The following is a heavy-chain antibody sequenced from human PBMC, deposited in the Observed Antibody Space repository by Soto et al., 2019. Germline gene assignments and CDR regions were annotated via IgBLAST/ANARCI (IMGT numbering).Heavy chain of an antibody. V-gene: IGHV5-51*01. D-gene: IGHD2-2*01. CDR3: ARLPRDCNKTSCYYADH. CDR1: GYDFNTNW. CDR2: MYPGDSDT. J-gene: IGHJ4*01. Sequence: PGESLKISCGGSGYDFNTNWFGWVRQMPGKGLEWVGIMYPGDSDTRYNPSLQGHVTLSADGTVSTAYLQWRSLKTSDTGMYFCARLPRDCNKTSCYYADHWGHGTQVTVSS.